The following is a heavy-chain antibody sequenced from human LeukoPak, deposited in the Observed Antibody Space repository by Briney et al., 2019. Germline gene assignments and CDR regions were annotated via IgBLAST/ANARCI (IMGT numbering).Heavy chain of an antibody. CDR3: ARDSHPYDFWSGHYGYYFDY. CDR1: GGSISGGYS. CDR2: IYHSGST. J-gene: IGHJ4*02. Sequence: PSETLSLTCAVSGGSISGGYSWSWIRQPPGKGLEWIGYIYHSGSTYYNPSLKSRVTISVDTSKNQFSLKLSSVTAADTAVYYCARDSHPYDFWSGHYGYYFDYWGQGTLVTVSS. D-gene: IGHD3-3*01. V-gene: IGHV4-30-2*01.